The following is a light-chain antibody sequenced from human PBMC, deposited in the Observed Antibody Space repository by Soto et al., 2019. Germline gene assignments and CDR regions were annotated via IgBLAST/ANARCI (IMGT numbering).Light chain of an antibody. CDR2: KAS. Sequence: DIQMTQSPSTLSASVGDRVTITCRASQSISSWLAWYQQKPGKAPKLLIYKASSLESGVPSRFSGSGSGTEFTLTISSLQPDDFATYYCQKYNSYSTFVQGTKVDIK. V-gene: IGKV1-5*03. CDR3: QKYNSYST. CDR1: QSISSW. J-gene: IGKJ1*01.